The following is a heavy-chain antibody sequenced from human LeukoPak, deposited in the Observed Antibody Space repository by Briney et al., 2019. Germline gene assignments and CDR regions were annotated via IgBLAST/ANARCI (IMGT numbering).Heavy chain of an antibody. V-gene: IGHV1-2*02. CDR3: ARDPVYCSGGSCSHFDY. Sequence: ASVKVSCKASGYTFTGYYMHWVRQAPGQGLEWMAWINPNSGGTNYAQKFQGRVTMTRDTSISTAYMELSRLRSDDTAVYYCARDPVYCSGGSCSHFDYWGQGTLVTVSS. CDR1: GYTFTGYY. J-gene: IGHJ4*02. D-gene: IGHD2-15*01. CDR2: INPNSGGT.